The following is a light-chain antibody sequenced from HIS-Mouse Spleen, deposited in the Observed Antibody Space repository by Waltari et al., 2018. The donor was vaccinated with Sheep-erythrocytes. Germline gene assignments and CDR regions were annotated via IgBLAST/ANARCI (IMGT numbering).Light chain of an antibody. Sequence: QSALTQPRSVSGSPGQSVTISCTGTSSDVGGYNYVSWYQQHPGKAPKLMIYDVSKRPSGVPDRFSSSKSGNTASLTISGLHAEDEADYYCCSYAGSYNHVFGTGTKVTVL. J-gene: IGLJ1*01. CDR1: SSDVGGYNY. V-gene: IGLV2-11*01. CDR3: CSYAGSYNHV. CDR2: DVS.